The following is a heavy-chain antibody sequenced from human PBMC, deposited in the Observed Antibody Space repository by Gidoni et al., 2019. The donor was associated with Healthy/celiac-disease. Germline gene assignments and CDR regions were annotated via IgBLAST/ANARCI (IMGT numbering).Heavy chain of an antibody. D-gene: IGHD3-10*01. Sequence: QVQLVQSGAEETKPGASVKVSCKASGYTFTSYAMHWVRQAPGQRLEWMGWINAGNGNTKYSQKFQGRVTITRDTSASTAYMELSSLRSEDTAVYYCARDLGVRGVYYYYYGMDVWGQGTTVTVSS. V-gene: IGHV1-3*05. J-gene: IGHJ6*02. CDR2: INAGNGNT. CDR1: GYTFTSYA. CDR3: ARDLGVRGVYYYYYGMDV.